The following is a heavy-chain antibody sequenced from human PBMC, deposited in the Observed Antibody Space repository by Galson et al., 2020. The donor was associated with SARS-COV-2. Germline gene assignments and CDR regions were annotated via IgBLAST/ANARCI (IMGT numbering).Heavy chain of an antibody. CDR2: IYYSGST. J-gene: IGHJ4*02. Sequence: SETLSLTCTVSGGSISSYYWSWIRQPPGKGLEWIGYIYYSGSTNYNPSLKSRVTISVDTSKNQFSLKLSSVTAADTAVYYCARGPLSLDKWGLVSWGQGTLVTVSS. CDR3: ARGPLSLDKWGLVS. V-gene: IGHV4-59*13. D-gene: IGHD1-26*01. CDR1: GGSISSYY.